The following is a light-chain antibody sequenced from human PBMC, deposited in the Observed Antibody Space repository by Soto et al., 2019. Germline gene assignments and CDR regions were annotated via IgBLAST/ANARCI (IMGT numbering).Light chain of an antibody. Sequence: EIVMTQSPATLSVSPGERATLSCRASQSVSNKLAWYQQKPGQAPRLLIYGASTRATGIPARFSGSGSGTEFTLIISSLQSEDFAVYYCQQSNNWPWTFGQGTKVEIK. CDR2: GAS. CDR1: QSVSNK. J-gene: IGKJ1*01. CDR3: QQSNNWPWT. V-gene: IGKV3-15*01.